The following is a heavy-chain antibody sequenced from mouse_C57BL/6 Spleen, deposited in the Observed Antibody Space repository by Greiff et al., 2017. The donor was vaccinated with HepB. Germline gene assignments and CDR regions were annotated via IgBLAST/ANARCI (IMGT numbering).Heavy chain of an antibody. V-gene: IGHV1-66*01. D-gene: IGHD1-1*01. CDR3: ARGEGLRSWFAY. Sequence: QVQLQQSGPELVKPGASVKISCKASGYSFTSYYIHWVKQRPGQGLEWIGWIYPGSGNTKYNEKFKGKATLTADTSSSTAYMQLSSLTSEDSAVYYCARGEGLRSWFAYWGQGTLVTVSA. CDR2: IYPGSGNT. J-gene: IGHJ3*01. CDR1: GYSFTSYY.